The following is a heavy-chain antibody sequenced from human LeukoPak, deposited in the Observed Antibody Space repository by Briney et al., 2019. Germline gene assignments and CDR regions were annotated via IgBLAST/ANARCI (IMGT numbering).Heavy chain of an antibody. J-gene: IGHJ4*02. CDR1: GYTFTSYG. CDR3: ARDQDSLVRGVIGY. V-gene: IGHV1-18*01. Sequence: ASVKVSCKASGYTFTSYGISWVRQAPGQGLEWMGWIGPYNGNTNYAQNLQGRVTMTTDTSTSTAYMELGSLGSDDTAVYYCARDQDSLVRGVIGYWGLGTLVTVSS. D-gene: IGHD3-10*01. CDR2: IGPYNGNT.